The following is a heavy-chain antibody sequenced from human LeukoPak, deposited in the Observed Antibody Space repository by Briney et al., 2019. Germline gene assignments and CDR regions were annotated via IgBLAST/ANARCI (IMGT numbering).Heavy chain of an antibody. CDR3: ARHNNYSSSWYYFQVYYYYYMDV. CDR2: INTNTGNP. CDR1: GYTFTTYA. J-gene: IGHJ6*03. Sequence: ASVKVSCKASGYTFTTYAMNWVRQAPGQGLECMGWINTNTGNPAYAQGFTGRFVFSLDTSVSTAYLQISSLKAEDTAVYYCARHNNYSSSWYYFQVYYYYYMDVWGKGTTVTVSS. V-gene: IGHV7-4-1*02. D-gene: IGHD6-13*01.